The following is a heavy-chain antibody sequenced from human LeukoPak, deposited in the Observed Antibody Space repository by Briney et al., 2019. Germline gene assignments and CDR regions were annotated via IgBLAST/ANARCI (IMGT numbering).Heavy chain of an antibody. V-gene: IGHV3-11*06. CDR1: GFTFSDYY. CDR2: ISSSSSYT. Sequence: KSGGSLRLSCAASGFTFSDYYMSWIRQAPGRGLEWVSYISSSSSYTNYADSVKGRFTISRDNGKNSLYLQMNSLRAEDTAVYYCARADDSSGWHWGQGTLVTVSS. J-gene: IGHJ1*01. CDR3: ARADDSSGWH. D-gene: IGHD3-22*01.